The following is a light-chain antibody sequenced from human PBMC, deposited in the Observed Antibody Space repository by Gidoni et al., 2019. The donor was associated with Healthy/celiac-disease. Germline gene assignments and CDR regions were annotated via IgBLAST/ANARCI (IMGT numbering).Light chain of an antibody. CDR2: QDS. CDR1: KLGDKY. CDR3: QAWDSSRVV. V-gene: IGLV3-1*01. J-gene: IGLJ2*01. Sequence: SYELTPPPSVSVSPGQTASITCSGDKLGDKYACWYQQKPGQSPVLVIYQDSKRPSGIPERFSGANSGNTATLTISGTQAMDEADYYCQAWDSSRVVVGGGTKLTVL.